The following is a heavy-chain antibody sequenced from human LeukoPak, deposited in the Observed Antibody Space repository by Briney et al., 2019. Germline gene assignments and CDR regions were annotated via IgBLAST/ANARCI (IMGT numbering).Heavy chain of an antibody. V-gene: IGHV1-2*02. CDR3: ARGAGDYYYYYMDV. Sequence: ASVKVSCKASGYTFTGYYMHWVRQAPGQGLEWMGWINPNSGGTNYAQKFQGRVTMTRDTSISTAYMELSRLSSDDTAEYYCARGAGDYYYYYMDVWGKGTTVTVSS. CDR1: GYTFTGYY. D-gene: IGHD7-27*01. CDR2: INPNSGGT. J-gene: IGHJ6*03.